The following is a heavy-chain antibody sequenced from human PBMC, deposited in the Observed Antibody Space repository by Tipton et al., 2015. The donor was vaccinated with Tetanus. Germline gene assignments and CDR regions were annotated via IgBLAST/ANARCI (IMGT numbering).Heavy chain of an antibody. V-gene: IGHV4-61*08. Sequence: TLSLTCTVSGGSVRSGDYSWNWIRQPPGKGLEWLAYVSYSGRTNSNYSLKSRITISQDTSKNQFSLRLTSVTAADTAVYYCARGITDGYNRRFDYWGQGTRVAVSP. CDR3: ARGITDGYNRRFDY. CDR2: VSYSGRT. D-gene: IGHD5-24*01. J-gene: IGHJ4*02. CDR1: GGSVRSGDYS.